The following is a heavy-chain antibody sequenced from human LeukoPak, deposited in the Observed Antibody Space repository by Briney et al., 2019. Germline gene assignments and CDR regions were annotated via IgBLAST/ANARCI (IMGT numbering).Heavy chain of an antibody. D-gene: IGHD2-15*01. CDR3: TRDRIMTDF. CDR2: IRNKASGGTT. J-gene: IGHJ4*02. Sequence: GGSLRLSCTASGFTFGDYSMTWFRQATGKRLEWVSFIRNKASGGTTEHAASVRGRFTTSRDDSKSIAYLQMNSLKTEDTALYYCTRDRIMTDFWGQGTLVTVSS. CDR1: GFTFGDYS. V-gene: IGHV3-49*03.